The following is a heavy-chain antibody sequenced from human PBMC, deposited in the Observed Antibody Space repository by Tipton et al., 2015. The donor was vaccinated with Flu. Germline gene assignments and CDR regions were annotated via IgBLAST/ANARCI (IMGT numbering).Heavy chain of an antibody. J-gene: IGHJ3*02. CDR3: ASQYSSSWYAAFDI. Sequence: LRLSCAVYGGSFSGYYWSWIRQPPGKGLEWIGEINQSGSTNYNPSLKSRVTISVDTSKNQFSLKLSSVTTADTAVYYCASQYSSSWYAAFDIWGQGTMVTVSS. CDR2: INQSGST. CDR1: GGSFSGYY. V-gene: IGHV4-34*01. D-gene: IGHD6-13*01.